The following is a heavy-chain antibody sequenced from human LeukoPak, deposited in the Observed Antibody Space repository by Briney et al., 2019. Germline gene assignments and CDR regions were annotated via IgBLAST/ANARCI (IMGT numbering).Heavy chain of an antibody. Sequence: QPGGSLRLSCEASGFTFSNYWMSWVRQAPGKGLEWVANIKQDGSEKNYVDSVKGRFTISRDNAKNSLYLQMNSLRAEDTAVYYCARGWANLDVWGQGTTVPVSS. D-gene: IGHD5-24*01. CDR3: ARGWANLDV. CDR1: GFTFSNYW. V-gene: IGHV3-7*01. J-gene: IGHJ6*02. CDR2: IKQDGSEK.